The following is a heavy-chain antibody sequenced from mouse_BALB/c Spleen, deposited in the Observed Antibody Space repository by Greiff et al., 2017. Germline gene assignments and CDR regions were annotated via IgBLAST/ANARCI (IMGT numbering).Heavy chain of an antibody. V-gene: IGHV5-6-3*01. CDR3: ARDDPFAY. CDR2: INSNGGST. CDR1: GFTFSSYG. Sequence: EVKVEESGGGLVQPGGSLKLSCAASGFTFSSYGMSWVRQTPDKRLELVATINSNGGSTYYPDSVKGRFTISRDNAKNTLYLQMSSLKSEDTAMYYCARDDPFAYWGQGTLVTVSA. J-gene: IGHJ3*01.